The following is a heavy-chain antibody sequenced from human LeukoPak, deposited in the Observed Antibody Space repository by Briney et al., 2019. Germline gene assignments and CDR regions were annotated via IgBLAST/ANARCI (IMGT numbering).Heavy chain of an antibody. CDR2: ITVSRDYT. Sequence: GWSLTLSCAGSGFTFSSYALSGVRQAPGQGLEWVSVITVSRDYTSNAESLRGRFTISRDNLRNTLYLQMINLRPQDPAVYYCSKDTSIGKYCTNGLISPFDYWGQ. CDR1: GFTFSSYA. D-gene: IGHD2-8*01. V-gene: IGHV3-23*01. J-gene: IGHJ4*02. CDR3: SKDTSIGKYCTNGLISPFDY.